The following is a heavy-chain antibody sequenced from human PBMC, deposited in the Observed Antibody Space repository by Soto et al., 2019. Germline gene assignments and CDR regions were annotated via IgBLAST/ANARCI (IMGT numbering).Heavy chain of an antibody. CDR3: ARASVRICSSTSCYTEPRGMDV. D-gene: IGHD2-2*02. V-gene: IGHV3-74*01. Sequence: PWGSLRLSCGASAFTFSSYWIHFFRQAPFKWLVWVSRIDADGSSTSYADSVKGRFTISRDNAKNTLYLQLNSLRAEDTAVYYCARASVRICSSTSCYTEPRGMDVWGQGTTVTVSS. J-gene: IGHJ6*02. CDR2: IDADGSST. CDR1: AFTFSSYW.